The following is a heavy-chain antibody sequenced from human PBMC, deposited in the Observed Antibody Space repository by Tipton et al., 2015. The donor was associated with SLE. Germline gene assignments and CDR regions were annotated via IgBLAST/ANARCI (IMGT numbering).Heavy chain of an antibody. CDR1: GFTFSSYA. J-gene: IGHJ4*02. D-gene: IGHD3-10*01. CDR2: ISGSGCST. Sequence: SLRLSCAASGFTFSSYAMSWVRQAPGKGLEWVSAISGSGCSTYYADSVKGRFTISGDNSKNTLYLQMNSLRAEDTAVYYCANYGSGSYYNAYYFDYWGQGTLVTVSS. V-gene: IGHV3-23*01. CDR3: ANYGSGSYYNAYYFDY.